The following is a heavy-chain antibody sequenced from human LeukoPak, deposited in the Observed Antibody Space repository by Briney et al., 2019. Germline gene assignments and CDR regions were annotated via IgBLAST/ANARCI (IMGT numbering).Heavy chain of an antibody. D-gene: IGHD3-22*01. Sequence: GPTLVNPPQTLTLTVTFSGSSPATLQVGVGWSRQPPGKALEWLALIYSNDDNPYSPSLKRRLTITNDTSNTQVVLTMTNMDPVDTATYYCAHTGRYYDSSGYYLPLNGAFDIWGQGTMVTVSS. CDR2: IYSNDDN. J-gene: IGHJ3*02. CDR3: AHTGRYYDSSGYYLPLNGAFDI. CDR1: GSSPATLQVG. V-gene: IGHV2-5*01.